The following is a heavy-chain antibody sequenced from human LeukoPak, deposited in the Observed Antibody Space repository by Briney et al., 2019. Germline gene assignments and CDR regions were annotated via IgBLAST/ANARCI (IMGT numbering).Heavy chain of an antibody. V-gene: IGHV3-74*01. Sequence: PGGPLRLSCEASGFTFSSYWMHWVRQAPGKGLVWVSHINTDGSSTNYADSVRGRFTVSRDNAKNTLNLQMNSLRVEDTAVYYCARDNGGVDYWGQGTLVTVSS. CDR1: GFTFSSYW. CDR2: INTDGSST. J-gene: IGHJ4*02. CDR3: ARDNGGVDY. D-gene: IGHD2-8*01.